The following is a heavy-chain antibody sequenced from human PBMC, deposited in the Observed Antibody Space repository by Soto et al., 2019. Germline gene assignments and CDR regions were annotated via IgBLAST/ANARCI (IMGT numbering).Heavy chain of an antibody. CDR3: ARACSSTSCLNWFDP. J-gene: IGHJ5*02. Sequence: GASVKVSCKASGYTFTSYGISWVRQAPGQGLEWMGWISAYNGNTNYAQKLQGRVTMTTDTSTSTAYMELRSLRSDDTAVYYCARACSSTSCLNWFDPWGQGTLVTVSS. V-gene: IGHV1-18*01. CDR2: ISAYNGNT. CDR1: GYTFTSYG. D-gene: IGHD2-2*01.